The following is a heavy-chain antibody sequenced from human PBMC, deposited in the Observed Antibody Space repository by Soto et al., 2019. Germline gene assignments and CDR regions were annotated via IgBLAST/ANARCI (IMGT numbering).Heavy chain of an antibody. Sequence: EVQLVESGGRLVKPGGSLRLSCAVSGFALSSYSIAWVRQAPGKGLEWVSFTFNYAGRLYYADSVKGRFAISRDDAKNSVYLQMNSLRAEDTAVYYSARAEGYCGGGSCFRSAFELWGQGTVVTVSS. CDR2: TFNYAGRL. V-gene: IGHV3-21*01. CDR1: GFALSSYS. J-gene: IGHJ3*01. CDR3: ARAEGYCGGGSCFRSAFEL. D-gene: IGHD2-15*01.